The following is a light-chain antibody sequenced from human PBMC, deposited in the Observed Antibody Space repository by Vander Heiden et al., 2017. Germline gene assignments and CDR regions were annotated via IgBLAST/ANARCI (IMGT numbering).Light chain of an antibody. CDR2: AAS. CDR3: QQLDSYPRVT. Sequence: DIQLTQSPSFLSASVGDRVIITCRASQGISTYLAWYQQRPGKAPKLLIYAASTWQSGVPSRFSGSGSGTEFTLTINSLQPEDFATYYCQQLDSYPRVTFGPGTKVDI. CDR1: QGISTY. V-gene: IGKV1-9*01. J-gene: IGKJ3*01.